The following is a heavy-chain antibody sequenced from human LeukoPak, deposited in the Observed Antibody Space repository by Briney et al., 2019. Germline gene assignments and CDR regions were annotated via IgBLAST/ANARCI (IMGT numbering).Heavy chain of an antibody. Sequence: GGSLRLSCVGSGYIFDDYGKKGVRQAPGKGLEWVAFIMQDGSETSYVDSVKGRFTISRDNAKSPLYLQRNSLTVEDTALYYCASQCVVSCSGAVRHWGQGTLVTVSS. CDR3: ASQCVVSCSGAVRH. D-gene: IGHD3-10*02. CDR1: GYIFDDYG. V-gene: IGHV3-7*01. J-gene: IGHJ4*02. CDR2: IMQDGSET.